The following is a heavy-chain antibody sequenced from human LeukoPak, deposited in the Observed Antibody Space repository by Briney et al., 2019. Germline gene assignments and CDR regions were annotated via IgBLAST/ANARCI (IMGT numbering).Heavy chain of an antibody. CDR2: ISSSSSTI. CDR1: GFTFSSYS. Sequence: GGSLRLSCAASGFTFSSYSMNWVRQAPGKGLEWVSYISSSSSTIYYADSVKGRFTISRDNAKNSLYLQMNSLRAEDTAVYYCAAYGSGSYYNFDYWGQGTLVTVSS. D-gene: IGHD3-10*01. J-gene: IGHJ4*02. V-gene: IGHV3-48*04. CDR3: AAYGSGSYYNFDY.